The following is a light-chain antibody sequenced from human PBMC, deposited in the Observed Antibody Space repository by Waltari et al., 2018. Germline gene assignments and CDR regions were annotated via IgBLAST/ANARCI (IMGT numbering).Light chain of an antibody. CDR2: EVS. CDR3: SSYAGRNNIVL. J-gene: IGLJ2*01. V-gene: IGLV2-8*01. Sequence: QSALTQPPSASGSPGQSVTISCTGTSSDVGSYNYVSWYQQHPGKAPKLMIYEVSKRPPGVPDRFSGSKSGNTASLTVSGLQAEDEADYYCSSYAGRNNIVLFGGGTKLTVL. CDR1: SSDVGSYNY.